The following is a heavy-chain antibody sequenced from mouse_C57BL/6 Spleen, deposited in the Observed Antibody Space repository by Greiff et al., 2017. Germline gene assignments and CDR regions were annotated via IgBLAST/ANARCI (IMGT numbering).Heavy chain of an antibody. Sequence: EVQLVESGGGLVKPGGSLKLSCAASGFTFSDYGMHWVRQAPEKGLEWVAYISSGSSTIYYADTVKGRFPISRDNAKNTLFLQMTSLRSEDTAMYYCARGYYYGSSYELAYWGQGTLVTVSA. CDR3: ARGYYYGSSYELAY. CDR1: GFTFSDYG. J-gene: IGHJ3*01. D-gene: IGHD1-1*01. V-gene: IGHV5-17*01. CDR2: ISSGSSTI.